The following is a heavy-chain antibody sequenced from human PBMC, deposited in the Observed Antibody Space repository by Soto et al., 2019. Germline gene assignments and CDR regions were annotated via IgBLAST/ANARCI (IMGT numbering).Heavy chain of an antibody. Sequence: TLSLTCTVSGGSISSYYWSWIRQPPGKGLEWIGYIYYSGSTNYNPSLKSRVTISVDTSKNQFSLKLSSVTAADTAVYYCARARGYADFDYWGQGTLVTVSS. D-gene: IGHD5-18*01. CDR2: IYYSGST. V-gene: IGHV4-59*08. CDR3: ARARGYADFDY. CDR1: GGSISSYY. J-gene: IGHJ4*02.